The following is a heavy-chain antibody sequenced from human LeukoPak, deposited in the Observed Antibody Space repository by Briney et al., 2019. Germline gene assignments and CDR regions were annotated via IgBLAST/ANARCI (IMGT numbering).Heavy chain of an antibody. J-gene: IGHJ3*02. CDR3: ARGGAATDAFDI. D-gene: IGHD2-15*01. V-gene: IGHV3-33*01. CDR1: GFTFSSYG. CDR2: IWYDGSNK. Sequence: GWSLRLSCAAPGFTFSSYGMHWVRQAPGKGLERVAVIWYDGSNKYYADSVKGRFTISRDNSKNTLYLQMNSLRAEDTAVYYCARGGAATDAFDIWGQGTMVTVSS.